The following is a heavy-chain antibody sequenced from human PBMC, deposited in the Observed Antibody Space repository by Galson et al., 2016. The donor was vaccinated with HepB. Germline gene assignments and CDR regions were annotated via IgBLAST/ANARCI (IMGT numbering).Heavy chain of an antibody. J-gene: IGHJ4*02. V-gene: IGHV3-7*01. D-gene: IGHD5-12*01. Sequence: SLRLSCAASGITLTNSWMNWVRQAPGKGLEWVASINQDDTYYVDSVKGRSTISRDNAKNSLYLQMDSLRVEDTAVYYCARDSGYKRFDYWGQGTLVTVSS. CDR3: ARDSGYKRFDY. CDR2: INQDDT. CDR1: GITLTNSW.